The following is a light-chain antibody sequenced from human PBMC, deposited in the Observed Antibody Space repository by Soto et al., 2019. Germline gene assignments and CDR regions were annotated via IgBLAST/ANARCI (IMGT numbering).Light chain of an antibody. CDR1: QSVSTRY. V-gene: IGKV3-20*01. Sequence: ESMLTQSPGTLSLSPGERATLSCRASQSVSTRYLAWYQQKPGQAPRLLIYGASIRATGIPDRFSGSGSGTDCTLTISRLEPEDFAVYYCHQFGSSPPAFTFGQGTKLE. J-gene: IGKJ2*01. CDR2: GAS. CDR3: HQFGSSPPAFT.